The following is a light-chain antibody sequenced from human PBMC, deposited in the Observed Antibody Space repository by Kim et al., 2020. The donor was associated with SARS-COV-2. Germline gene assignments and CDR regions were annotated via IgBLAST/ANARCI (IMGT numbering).Light chain of an antibody. CDR3: SSYTNRRTYV. CDR1: RGDVGAYNY. CDR2: DVN. V-gene: IGLV2-14*03. Sequence: GQSVTISCSGTRGDVGAYNYVSWYQQYPDKVPKLIIFDVNNRPSGISNRFSGSKSGNTASLTISGLQADDAADYYCSSYTNRRTYVFGTGTKVTVL. J-gene: IGLJ1*01.